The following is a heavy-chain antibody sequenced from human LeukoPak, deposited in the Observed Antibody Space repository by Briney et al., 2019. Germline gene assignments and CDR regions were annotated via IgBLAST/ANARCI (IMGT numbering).Heavy chain of an antibody. D-gene: IGHD3-16*01. CDR2: MNPSGGST. CDR3: ARTWGYYFDY. Sequence: GASVRVSCKASGYSFTNYHMHWVRQAPGQGLEWMGMMNPSGGSTTYAQKFQGRVTMTRDMSTSTVYMEPSSLTSEDTAVYYCARTWGYYFDYWGQGTLVTVSS. J-gene: IGHJ4*02. V-gene: IGHV1-46*01. CDR1: GYSFTNYH.